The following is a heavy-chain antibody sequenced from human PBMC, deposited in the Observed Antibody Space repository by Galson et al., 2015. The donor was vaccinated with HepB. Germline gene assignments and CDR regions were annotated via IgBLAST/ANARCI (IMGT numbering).Heavy chain of an antibody. V-gene: IGHV3-21*01. D-gene: IGHD3-9*01. CDR2: ISSSSSYI. Sequence: SLRLSCAASGFTFCSYSMNWVRQAPGKGLEWVSSISSSSSYIYYADSVKGRFTISRDNAKNSLYLQMNSLRAEDTAVYYCARGSDILTGYYHAFDIWGQGTMVTVSS. J-gene: IGHJ3*02. CDR3: ARGSDILTGYYHAFDI. CDR1: GFTFCSYS.